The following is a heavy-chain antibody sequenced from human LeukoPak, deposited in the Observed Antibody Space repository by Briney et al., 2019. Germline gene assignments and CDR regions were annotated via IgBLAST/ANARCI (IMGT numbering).Heavy chain of an antibody. V-gene: IGHV3-73*01. Sequence: PSGSLRLSCAASGFTFSDSAIHWVRQAYGQGLGWVGRIRDKGYGHATAYAASVKGRFTLSRDDSRNTAYLQMDSLKTEDTALYYCTTPNEGNWFDPWGQGTLGTVSS. CDR1: GFTFSDSA. J-gene: IGHJ5*02. D-gene: IGHD2-8*01. CDR3: TTPNEGNWFDP. CDR2: IRDKGYGHAT.